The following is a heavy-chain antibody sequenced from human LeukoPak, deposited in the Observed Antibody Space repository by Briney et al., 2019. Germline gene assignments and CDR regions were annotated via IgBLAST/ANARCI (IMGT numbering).Heavy chain of an antibody. CDR2: ISGYNGKT. CDR1: GYPFTSFG. V-gene: IGHV1-18*03. Sequence: ASVRVSCXASGYPFTSFGISWARQAPGQGLEWMGWISGYNGKTKYADNLQGRVTMTTDTSTSTAYMELGSLRSDDMAVYYCARDRVYDYSNPRGFDYWGQGTLVTVSS. D-gene: IGHD4-11*01. J-gene: IGHJ4*02. CDR3: ARDRVYDYSNPRGFDY.